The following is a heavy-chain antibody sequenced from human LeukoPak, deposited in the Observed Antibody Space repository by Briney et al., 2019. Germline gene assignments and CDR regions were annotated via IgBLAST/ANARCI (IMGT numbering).Heavy chain of an antibody. CDR3: ARPLKVGAATGY. D-gene: IGHD2-15*01. V-gene: IGHV1-69*04. CDR2: IIPILGIA. Sequence: ASVKVSCKASGGTFSSYAISWVRQAPGQGLEWMGRIIPILGIANYAQKFQGRVTITADKSTSTAYMELSSLRSEDTAVYYCARPLKVGAATGYWGQGTLVTVPS. J-gene: IGHJ4*02. CDR1: GGTFSSYA.